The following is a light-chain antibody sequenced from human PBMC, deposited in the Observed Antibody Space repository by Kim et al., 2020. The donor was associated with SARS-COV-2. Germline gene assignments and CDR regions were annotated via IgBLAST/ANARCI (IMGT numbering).Light chain of an antibody. CDR1: QSVSSY. CDR2: DAS. J-gene: IGKJ5*01. V-gene: IGKV3-11*01. CDR3: QQRSNWPLIT. Sequence: SPGERATLSCMASQSVSSYLAWYQQKPGQAPSLLIYDASNRATGIPARFSGSGSGTDFTLTISSLEPEDFAVYYCQQRSNWPLITFGQGTRLEIK.